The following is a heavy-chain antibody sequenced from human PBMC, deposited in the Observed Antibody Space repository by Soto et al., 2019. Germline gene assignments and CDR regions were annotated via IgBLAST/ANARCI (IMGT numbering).Heavy chain of an antibody. V-gene: IGHV4-59*08. CDR2: IYYSGST. CDR3: VSHRNYIVVSGSFFDY. Sequence: PSETLSLTCTASGGSISSYYWSWIRQPPGKGLEWIGYIYYSGSTNYNPSLKSRVTVSVDTSKNQFSLKLTSVTAADTAVYFCVSHRNYIVVSGSFFDYWSQGTLVTVSS. J-gene: IGHJ4*02. D-gene: IGHD6-19*01. CDR1: GGSISSYY.